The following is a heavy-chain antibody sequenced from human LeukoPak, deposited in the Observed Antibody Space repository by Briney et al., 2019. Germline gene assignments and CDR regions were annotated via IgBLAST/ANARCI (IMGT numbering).Heavy chain of an antibody. CDR2: ISGSGGST. CDR1: GFTFSSYE. Sequence: GGSLRLSCAASGFTFSSYEMNWVRQAPGKGLEWVSAISGSGGSTYYADSVKGRFTISRDNSKNTLYLQMNSLRAEDTAVYYCAKGPPIVVVPAATYYYYYYYMDVWGKGTTVTISS. V-gene: IGHV3-23*01. CDR3: AKGPPIVVVPAATYYYYYYYMDV. J-gene: IGHJ6*03. D-gene: IGHD2-2*01.